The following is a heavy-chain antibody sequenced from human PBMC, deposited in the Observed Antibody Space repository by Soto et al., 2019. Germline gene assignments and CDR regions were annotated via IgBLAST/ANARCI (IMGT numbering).Heavy chain of an antibody. CDR1: GYTFTSYA. J-gene: IGHJ3*02. Sequence: QVQLVQSGAEEKKPGASVKVSCKASGYTFTSYAMHWVRQAPGQRLEWMGWINAGNGNTKYSQKFQGRVTITRDTSASTAYMELSSLRSEDTAVYYCARNRMATSPRDAFDIWGQGTMVTVSS. CDR3: ARNRMATSPRDAFDI. D-gene: IGHD5-12*01. CDR2: INAGNGNT. V-gene: IGHV1-3*05.